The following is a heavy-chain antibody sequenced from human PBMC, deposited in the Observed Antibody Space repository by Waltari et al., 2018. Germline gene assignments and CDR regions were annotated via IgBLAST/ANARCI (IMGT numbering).Heavy chain of an antibody. D-gene: IGHD1-26*01. CDR3: AKDTNGWELLSAFDI. CDR1: GFTFSSYG. CDR2: IWYDGSNK. V-gene: IGHV3-33*06. J-gene: IGHJ3*02. Sequence: VQLLESGGGVVQPGRSLRLSCAASGFTFSSYGMHWVRQAPGKGLEWVAVIWYDGSNKYYADSVKGRFTISRDNSKNTLYLQMNSLRAEDTAAYYCAKDTNGWELLSAFDIWGQGTMVTVSS.